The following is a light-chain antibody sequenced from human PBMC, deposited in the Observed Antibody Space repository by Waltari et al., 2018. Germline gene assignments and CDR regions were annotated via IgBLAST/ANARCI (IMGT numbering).Light chain of an antibody. CDR1: QSLLQSNGNNY. V-gene: IGKV2-28*01. J-gene: IGKJ4*01. CDR3: MQALQTPLT. Sequence: DIVMTQSPLSLHVPPGEPASISCRSSQSLLQSNGNNYLDWYLQKPGQSPQLLIYLGSNRASGVPDRFSGSGSGTDFTLKISRVEAEDVGVYYCMQALQTPLTFGGGTKVEIK. CDR2: LGS.